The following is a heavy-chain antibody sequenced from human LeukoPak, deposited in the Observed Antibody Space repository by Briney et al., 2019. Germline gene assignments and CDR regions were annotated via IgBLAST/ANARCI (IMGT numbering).Heavy chain of an antibody. D-gene: IGHD3-22*01. J-gene: IGHJ4*02. Sequence: RGSLRLSCAASGFTFSDYYMSWIRQAPGKGLEWVSCISSSGSTIYYADSVKGRFTISRDNAKNSLYLQMNSLRAEDTAVYYCARDPRIYDSSGYSLDYWGQGTLVTVSS. CDR1: GFTFSDYY. CDR2: ISSSGSTI. CDR3: ARDPRIYDSSGYSLDY. V-gene: IGHV3-11*01.